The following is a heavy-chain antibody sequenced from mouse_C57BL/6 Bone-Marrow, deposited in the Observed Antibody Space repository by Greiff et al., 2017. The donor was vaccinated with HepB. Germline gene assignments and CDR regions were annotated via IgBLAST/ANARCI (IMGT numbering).Heavy chain of an antibody. Sequence: VKLQQSGAELARPGASVKLSCKASGYTFTSYGISWVKQRTGQGLEWIGEIYPRSGNTYYNEKFKGKATLTADKSSSTAYMELRSLTSEDSAVYFWARAGSTMINQYYAMDYWGQGTSVTGSS. J-gene: IGHJ4*01. V-gene: IGHV1-81*01. CDR3: ARAGSTMINQYYAMDY. CDR2: IYPRSGNT. D-gene: IGHD2-4*01. CDR1: GYTFTSYG.